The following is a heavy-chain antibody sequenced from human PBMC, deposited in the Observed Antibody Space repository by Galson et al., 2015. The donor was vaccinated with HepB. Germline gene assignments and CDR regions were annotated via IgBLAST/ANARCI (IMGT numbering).Heavy chain of an antibody. CDR2: IYSGGST. D-gene: IGHD6-19*01. J-gene: IGHJ4*02. CDR3: ASTLGSGWYEAYFDY. V-gene: IGHV3-66*02. Sequence: SLRLSCAASGFTVSSNYMSWVRQAPGKGLEWVSVIYSGGSTYYADSVKGRFTISRDNSKNTLYLQMNSLRAEDTAVYYCASTLGSGWYEAYFDYWGQGTLVTVSS. CDR1: GFTVSSNY.